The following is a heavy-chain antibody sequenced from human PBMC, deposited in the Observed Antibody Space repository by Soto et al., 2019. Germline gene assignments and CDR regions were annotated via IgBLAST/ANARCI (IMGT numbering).Heavy chain of an antibody. J-gene: IGHJ4*02. Sequence: QVQLVESGGGVVQPGRSLRHSCAASGFIFNTYGMHWVRQAPGKGLEWVAVIYYDGRNKYYADSVKGRFTISRDNSKNTLNLQMNSLRVEDTAVYYCARDLGALWPSVGGYWGQGTLVTVSS. V-gene: IGHV3-33*01. CDR3: ARDLGALWPSVGGY. CDR2: IYYDGRNK. CDR1: GFIFNTYG. D-gene: IGHD3-10*01.